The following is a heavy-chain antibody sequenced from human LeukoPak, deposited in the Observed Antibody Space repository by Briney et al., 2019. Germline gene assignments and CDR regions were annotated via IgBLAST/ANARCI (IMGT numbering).Heavy chain of an antibody. D-gene: IGHD4-17*01. CDR1: GFTFSSYE. CDR2: ISGSGGST. V-gene: IGHV3-23*01. CDR3: AKTPDDYGDYNWFDP. J-gene: IGHJ5*02. Sequence: GGSLRLSCAASGFTFSSYEMNWVRQAPGKGLEWVSAISGSGGSTYYADSVKGRFTISRDNSKNTLYLQMNSLRAEDTAVYYCAKTPDDYGDYNWFDPWGQGTLVTVSS.